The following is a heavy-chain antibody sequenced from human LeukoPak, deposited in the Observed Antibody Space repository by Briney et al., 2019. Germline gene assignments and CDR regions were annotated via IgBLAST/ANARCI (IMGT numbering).Heavy chain of an antibody. CDR1: SASISSTSYY. V-gene: IGHV4-39*01. J-gene: IGHJ4*02. D-gene: IGHD6-19*01. Sequence: AQSLSLTCPVSSASISSTSYYCGWLHEPPGKGLEWLGSMYYSGSTYYHWSVKSRVTISVDKSKNQFSLKLSSVTAADTVVYYCARDGIAVAGVGYWGQGTLVSVSS. CDR3: ARDGIAVAGVGY. CDR2: MYYSGST.